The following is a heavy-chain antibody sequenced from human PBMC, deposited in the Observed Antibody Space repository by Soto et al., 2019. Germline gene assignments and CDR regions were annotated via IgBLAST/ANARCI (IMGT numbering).Heavy chain of an antibody. CDR2: ISDTGART. J-gene: IGHJ6*03. CDR3: ARGGYDLYYYSYYYMHV. V-gene: IGHV3-23*01. D-gene: IGHD5-12*01. CDR1: GFTFSSSA. Sequence: PGGSLRLSCAASGFTFSSSAMNWVRQAPGRGLEWVSAISDTGARTFYADSVKGRFTISRDNSKNTLYLQMNSLRAEDTAVYYCARGGYDLYYYSYYYMHVWGKGTTVTVSS.